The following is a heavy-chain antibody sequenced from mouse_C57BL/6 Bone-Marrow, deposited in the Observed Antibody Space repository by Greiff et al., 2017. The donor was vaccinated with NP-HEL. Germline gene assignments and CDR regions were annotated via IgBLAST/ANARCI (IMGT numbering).Heavy chain of an antibody. Sequence: QVQLQQSGPGLVQPSQSLSITCTVSGFSSTSYGVHWVRQSPGKGLEWLGVIWSGGSTDYNAAFISRLSISKDNSKSQVFFKMNSLQADDTAIYYCARNRFITTVVARYFDVWGTGTTVTVSS. CDR1: GFSSTSYG. CDR3: ARNRFITTVVARYFDV. V-gene: IGHV2-2*01. J-gene: IGHJ1*03. CDR2: IWSGGST. D-gene: IGHD1-1*01.